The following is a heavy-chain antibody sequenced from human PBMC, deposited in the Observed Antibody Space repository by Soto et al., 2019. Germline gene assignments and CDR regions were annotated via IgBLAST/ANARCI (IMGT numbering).Heavy chain of an antibody. CDR3: ARSVAAPGAHIDY. Sequence: SETLSLTCSVSGGSISGSYWSWIRQSPGKGLEWLGYVYYTGSPNSSPSLRSRVSISVDTSKNEFSLRLGSVTAADTAVYFCARSVAAPGAHIDYWGQGTQVTVSS. CDR2: VYYTGSP. D-gene: IGHD6-13*01. V-gene: IGHV4-59*01. CDR1: GGSISGSY. J-gene: IGHJ4*02.